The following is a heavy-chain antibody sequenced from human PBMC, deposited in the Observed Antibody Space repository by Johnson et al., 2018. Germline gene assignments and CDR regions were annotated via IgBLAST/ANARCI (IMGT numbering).Heavy chain of an antibody. Sequence: EVQLVQSGGGLVKPGGSLRLSCAASGFTFSSYSMNWVHQAPGKGLEWVSGVCWSGSRTHYADSVKGRFTISRDNSRNTLYLQMNRLGAEDTAVYYCARVVRYSYGFYYYYGMDVWGQGTTVTVSS. J-gene: IGHJ6*02. CDR2: VCWSGSRT. CDR1: GFTFSSYS. CDR3: ARVVRYSYGFYYYYGMDV. D-gene: IGHD5-18*01. V-gene: IGHV3-35*01.